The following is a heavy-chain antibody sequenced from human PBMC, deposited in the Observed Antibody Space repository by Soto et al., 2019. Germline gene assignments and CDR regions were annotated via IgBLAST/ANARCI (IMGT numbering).Heavy chain of an antibody. Sequence: QVQLVQSGAEVKKPGSSVKVSCKASGGTFSSYTISWVRQAPGQGLEWMGRIIPILGIANYAQKFQGRVTITADKSTSTAYMELSSLGSEDTAVYYCARAGEYGGPDYWGQGTLVTVSS. D-gene: IGHD3-16*01. CDR3: ARAGEYGGPDY. J-gene: IGHJ4*02. CDR2: IIPILGIA. CDR1: GGTFSSYT. V-gene: IGHV1-69*02.